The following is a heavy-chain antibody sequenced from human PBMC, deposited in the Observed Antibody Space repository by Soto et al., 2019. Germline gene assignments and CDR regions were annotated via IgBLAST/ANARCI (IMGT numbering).Heavy chain of an antibody. Sequence: QVQLQQSGPGLVRPSGTLSLTCAVSGDSISTSNWWTWGRQPPGKGLEWIGDIYHDRSTNYNPSLKSRVTISMDKSKNQISLNLTSMTAADTGVYTCAKNLLWFGELRRLHVWGQGTTVIVSS. J-gene: IGHJ6*02. CDR3: AKNLLWFGELRRLHV. V-gene: IGHV4-4*02. CDR2: IYHDRST. D-gene: IGHD3-10*01. CDR1: GDSISTSNW.